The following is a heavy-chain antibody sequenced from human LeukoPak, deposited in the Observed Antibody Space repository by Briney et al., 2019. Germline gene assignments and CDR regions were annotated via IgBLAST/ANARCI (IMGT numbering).Heavy chain of an antibody. CDR1: GYTFTGYY. J-gene: IGHJ4*02. CDR3: ARGQPLLYPRSFFDY. CDR2: INPNSGGT. V-gene: IGHV1-2*02. D-gene: IGHD2-2*02. Sequence: ASVKVSCKASGYTFTGYYMHWVRQAPGQGREWMGWINPNSGGTNYAQKFQGRVTMTRDTSISTAYMELSRLRSDDTAVYYCARGQPLLYPRSFFDYWGQGTLVTVSS.